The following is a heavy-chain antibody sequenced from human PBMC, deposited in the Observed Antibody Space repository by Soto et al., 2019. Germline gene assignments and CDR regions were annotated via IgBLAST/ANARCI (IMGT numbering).Heavy chain of an antibody. CDR2: IYYSGST. J-gene: IGHJ3*01. D-gene: IGHD3-10*01. V-gene: IGHV4-59*01. CDR3: ARVWGGAFDF. Sequence: QVQLQESGPGLVKPSETLSLTCTVSGGSISSYYWSWIRQPPGKGLEWIGYIYYSGSTNHNPSLKSRVTISVDTSKNQFSLNLSSVTAADTAVYYCARVWGGAFDFWGQGTMVTVSS. CDR1: GGSISSYY.